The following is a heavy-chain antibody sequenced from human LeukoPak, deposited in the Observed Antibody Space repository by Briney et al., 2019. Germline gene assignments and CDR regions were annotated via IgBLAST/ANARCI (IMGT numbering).Heavy chain of an antibody. CDR3: ARVDYDFWSGYYIYYYYGMDV. J-gene: IGHJ6*02. CDR1: GFTFSSYW. CDR2: IKQDGSEK. Sequence: EGSLRLSCAASGFTFSSYWMSWVRQAPGKGLEWVANIKQDGSEKYYADSVKGRFIISRDNAKNSLYLQMNSLRAEDTAVYYCARVDYDFWSGYYIYYYYGMDVWGQGTTVTVSS. D-gene: IGHD3-3*01. V-gene: IGHV3-7*01.